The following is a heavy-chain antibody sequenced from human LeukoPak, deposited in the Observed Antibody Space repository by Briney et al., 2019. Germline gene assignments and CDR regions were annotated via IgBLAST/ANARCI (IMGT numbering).Heavy chain of an antibody. J-gene: IGHJ4*02. CDR3: AKNLCYLTIVGFRLIDY. V-gene: IGHV3-30*02. CDR2: IRYDGSHK. CDR1: GFTFSSYG. Sequence: GGSLRLSCAASGFTFSSYGIHWVRQAPGKGLEWVTFIRYDGSHKYYADSVKGRFTVSRDNSKNTLYLQMNSLRAEDTAVYFCAKNLCYLTIVGFRLIDYLGQGNLVNVS. D-gene: IGHD3-16*02.